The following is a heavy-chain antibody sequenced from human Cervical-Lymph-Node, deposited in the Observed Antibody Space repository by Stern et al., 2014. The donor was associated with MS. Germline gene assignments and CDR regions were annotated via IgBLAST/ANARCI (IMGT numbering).Heavy chain of an antibody. D-gene: IGHD4-23*01. CDR2: IKQDGSEK. Sequence: EVQLVESGGDLVQRGASLRLSCAASGFTFGTYWMTWVRQAPGKGLEWVAIIKQDGSEKHYVDHWEGRLTMVRDHAKNPLDSQRNSLRGEDTAVYYCARDIGVVTPGGMYHWGQGTLVTVSS. V-gene: IGHV3-7*03. CDR1: GFTFGTYW. J-gene: IGHJ5*02. CDR3: ARDIGVVTPGGMYH.